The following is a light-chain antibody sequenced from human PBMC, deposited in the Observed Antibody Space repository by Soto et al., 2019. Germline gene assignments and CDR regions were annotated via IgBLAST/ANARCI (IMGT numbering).Light chain of an antibody. CDR2: DVS. CDR3: SSYTSSSTQEVV. CDR1: SSDVGGYNY. J-gene: IGLJ2*01. V-gene: IGLV2-14*01. Sequence: QSALTQPASVSGSPGQSITISCTGTSSDVGGYNYVSWYQQHPGKAPKLMIYDVSNRPSGVSNRFSGSKSGNTASLTISGLQAEDEADYDCSSYTSSSTQEVVFGGGTTLTVL.